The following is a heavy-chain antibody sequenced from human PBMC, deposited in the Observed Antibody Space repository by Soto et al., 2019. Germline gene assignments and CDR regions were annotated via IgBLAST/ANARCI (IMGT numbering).Heavy chain of an antibody. CDR3: ARASSISWGVFDY. D-gene: IGHD6-13*01. J-gene: IGHJ4*02. CDR1: GFTFSSYA. Sequence: EVQLLESGGGLVQPGGSLRLSCAASGFTFSSYAMTWVRQAPGKGLNWVSLISGNSATTYFADSVKGRFTISRDNSKSTLYLQMNSLRAEATAVYYCARASSISWGVFDYWGQGTLITVSS. CDR2: ISGNSATT. V-gene: IGHV3-23*01.